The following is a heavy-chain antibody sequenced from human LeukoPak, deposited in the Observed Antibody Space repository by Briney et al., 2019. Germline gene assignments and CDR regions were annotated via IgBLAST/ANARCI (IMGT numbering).Heavy chain of an antibody. D-gene: IGHD6-13*01. J-gene: IGHJ4*02. V-gene: IGHV4-59*08. CDR1: GGSISSYY. Sequence: PSETLSLTCAVSGGSISSYYWSWIRQPPGKGLEWIGYIYYSGSTNYNPSLKSRVTISVDTSKNQFSLKLSSVTAADTAVYYCARHIEGLTKGSSWYEAWDYWGQGTLVTVSS. CDR3: ARHIEGLTKGSSWYEAWDY. CDR2: IYYSGST.